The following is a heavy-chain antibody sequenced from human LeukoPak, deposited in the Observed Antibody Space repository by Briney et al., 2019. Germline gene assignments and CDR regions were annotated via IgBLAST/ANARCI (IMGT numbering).Heavy chain of an antibody. V-gene: IGHV3-23*01. J-gene: IGHJ4*02. Sequence: GGSLRLSCAASGFTFSSYAMNWVRQAPGKGLEGVSAISGSGGRTSYADSVKGRFTISRDNSKNTLYLQMNSLRAEDTAVYYCAKDDLGYCGVDCYIAQDWGQGTLVTVSS. CDR1: GFTFSSYA. CDR3: AKDDLGYCGVDCYIAQD. CDR2: ISGSGGRT. D-gene: IGHD2-21*02.